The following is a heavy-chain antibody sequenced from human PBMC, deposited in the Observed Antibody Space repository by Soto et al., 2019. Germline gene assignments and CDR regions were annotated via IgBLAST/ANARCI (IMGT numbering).Heavy chain of an antibody. CDR3: AREFSDDYIWGSHFLAY. J-gene: IGHJ4*02. D-gene: IGHD3-16*01. CDR2: IYYSGST. V-gene: IGHV4-31*03. Sequence: SETLSLTCTVSGGSISSGGYYWSWILQHPGKGLEWIGYIYYSGSTYYNPSLKSRVTISVDTSKNQFSLKLSSVTAADTAVYYCAREFSDDYIWGSHFLAYRSQGTLVTVSS. CDR1: GGSISSGGYY.